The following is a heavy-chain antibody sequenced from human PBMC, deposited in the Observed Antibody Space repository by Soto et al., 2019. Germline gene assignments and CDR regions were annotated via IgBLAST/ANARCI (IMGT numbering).Heavy chain of an antibody. CDR3: ARHDCISSSCYSYYYYSMDV. V-gene: IGHV1-3*01. Sequence: ASVKVSCKASGYTFTSYAIHWVRQAPGQRLEWMGWINAGNGNTKSSEKFQGRVTITADESTSTAYMELSSLRSEDTAAYYCARHDCISSSCYSYYYYSMDVWGQGTPVTVSS. D-gene: IGHD2-2*01. J-gene: IGHJ6*02. CDR1: GYTFTSYA. CDR2: INAGNGNT.